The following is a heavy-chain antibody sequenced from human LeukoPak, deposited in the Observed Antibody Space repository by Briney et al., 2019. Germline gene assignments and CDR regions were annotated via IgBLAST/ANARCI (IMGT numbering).Heavy chain of an antibody. V-gene: IGHV1-2*06. CDR3: AQNPTYYYGSGSHSNMGGDY. CDR1: GYTFTGYY. J-gene: IGHJ4*02. Sequence: VASVKVSCKASGYTFTGYYMHWVRQAPGQGLEWMGRINPNSGGTNYAQKFQGRVTMTRDTSISTAYMELSSLRSDDTAVYYCAQNPTYYYGSGSHSNMGGDYWGQGTLVTVSS. CDR2: INPNSGGT. D-gene: IGHD3-10*01.